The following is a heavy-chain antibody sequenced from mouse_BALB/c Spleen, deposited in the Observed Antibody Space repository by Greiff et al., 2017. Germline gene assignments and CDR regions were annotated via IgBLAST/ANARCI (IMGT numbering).Heavy chain of an antibody. V-gene: IGHV5-17*02. D-gene: IGHD2-14*01. CDR3: ARGHDYRYGAWFAY. J-gene: IGHJ3*01. Sequence: EVKLMESGGGLVQPGGSRKLSCAASGFTFSSFGMHWVRQAPEKGLEWVAYISSGSSTIYYADTVKGRFTISRDNPKNTLFLQMTSQRSEDTAMYYCARGHDYRYGAWFAYWGQGTLGTVAA. CDR1: GFTFSSFG. CDR2: ISSGSSTI.